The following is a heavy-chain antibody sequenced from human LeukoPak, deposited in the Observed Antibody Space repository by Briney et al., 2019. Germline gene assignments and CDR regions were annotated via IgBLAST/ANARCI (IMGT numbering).Heavy chain of an antibody. CDR1: GFRFDTYG. V-gene: IGHV3-30*02. CDR2: IRYDGSTT. D-gene: IGHD3-3*01. J-gene: IGHJ4*02. Sequence: PGGSLRLSCAASGFRFDTYGMHWVRQAPGKGLEWVAYIRYDGSTTYYADSVRGRFTISRDNFENTLYLEMNTLRAEDTAVFYCAIKGGNYDYFDYWGQGNLVTVSS. CDR3: AIKGGNYDYFDY.